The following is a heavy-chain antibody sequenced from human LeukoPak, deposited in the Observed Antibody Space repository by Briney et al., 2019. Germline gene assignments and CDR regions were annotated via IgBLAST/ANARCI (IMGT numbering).Heavy chain of an antibody. CDR3: ARGLRYFDWFYDY. Sequence: ASVKVSCKPSGYTFMSYGVSWLRQAPGQGLEWMGWISAYTGNTNYAQKFQGRLTMTTDTSTSTAYMELRSLRSDDTAVYYCARGLRYFDWFYDYWGQGTLVTVSS. D-gene: IGHD3-9*01. CDR2: ISAYTGNT. J-gene: IGHJ4*02. CDR1: GYTFMSYG. V-gene: IGHV1-18*01.